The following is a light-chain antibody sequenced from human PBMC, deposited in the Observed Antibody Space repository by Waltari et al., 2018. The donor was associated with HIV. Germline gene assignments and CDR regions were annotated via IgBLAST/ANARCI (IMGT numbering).Light chain of an antibody. J-gene: IGKJ1*01. CDR1: QSIGDK. V-gene: IGKV6-21*01. Sequence: EIVLTQSPDFQSVTPKESVTITCRTSQSIGDKLHWSQQKPGQSPQLLIKYASQSFSGVPSRFSGSGSGTVFTLTINGLEAEDAATYYCHQSKSLPGTFGQGTKVEIK. CDR3: HQSKSLPGT. CDR2: YAS.